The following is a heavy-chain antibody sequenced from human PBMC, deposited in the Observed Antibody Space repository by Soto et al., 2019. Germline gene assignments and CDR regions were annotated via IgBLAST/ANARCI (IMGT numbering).Heavy chain of an antibody. CDR3: VRVSHCITSSCRGSWFDP. CDR2: IIAYNGDT. Sequence: QVQLVQSGTEGKEPGASVKVSCKASGYTFGSYGISWVRQAPGQGLEWMGWIIAYNGDTEYAQKFQGRVTMTTAASTRTAYMELRSLRSDAAAVYYCVRVSHCITSSCRGSWFDPWGQGRLGTVSS. D-gene: IGHD3-10*01. V-gene: IGHV1-18*01. CDR1: GYTFGSYG. J-gene: IGHJ5*02.